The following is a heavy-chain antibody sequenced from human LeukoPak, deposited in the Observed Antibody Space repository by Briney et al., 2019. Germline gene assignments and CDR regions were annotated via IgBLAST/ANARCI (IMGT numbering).Heavy chain of an antibody. CDR1: GFTFSSYE. CDR2: ISSSGSTI. D-gene: IGHD3-10*01. J-gene: IGHJ6*04. V-gene: IGHV3-48*03. Sequence: PGGSLRLSCAASGFTFSSYEMNWVRQAPGKGLEWVSYISSSGSTIYYADSVKGRFTISRDNAKNSLYLQMNSLRAEDTAVYYCASYPIGGSGSYYYYYYGMDVWGKGATVTVSS. CDR3: ASYPIGGSGSYYYYYYGMDV.